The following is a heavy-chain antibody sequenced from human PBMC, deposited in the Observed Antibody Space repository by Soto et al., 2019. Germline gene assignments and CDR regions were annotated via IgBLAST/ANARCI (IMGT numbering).Heavy chain of an antibody. CDR3: AKDPPTLLLWFGEPLFDY. D-gene: IGHD3-10*01. J-gene: IGHJ4*02. CDR2: ISGSGGST. Sequence: PGGSLRLSCAASGFTFSSYAMSWVRQAPGKGLEWVSAISGSGGSTYYADSVKGRFTISRDNSKNTLYLQMNSLRAEDTAVYYCAKDPPTLLLWFGEPLFDYWGQGPLVTLSS. CDR1: GFTFSSYA. V-gene: IGHV3-23*01.